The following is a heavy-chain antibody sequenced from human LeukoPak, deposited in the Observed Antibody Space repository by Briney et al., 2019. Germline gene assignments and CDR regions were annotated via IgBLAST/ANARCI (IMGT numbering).Heavy chain of an antibody. V-gene: IGHV4-4*02. Sequence: SETLSLTCAVSGGSIASSNWWSWVRQPPGKGLEWIGEVYHSGSTNYNPSLKGRVIISIDKSNNQFSLKLTSVTASDTAVYYCGGGDXGHFDYWGQGTLVTVSS. CDR3: GGGDXGHFDY. D-gene: IGHD4-17*01. CDR2: VYHSGST. CDR1: GGSIASSNW. J-gene: IGHJ4*02.